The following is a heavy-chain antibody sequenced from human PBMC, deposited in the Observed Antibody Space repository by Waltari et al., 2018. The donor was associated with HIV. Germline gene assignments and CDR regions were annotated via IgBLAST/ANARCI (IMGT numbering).Heavy chain of an antibody. CDR1: GASISSYY. J-gene: IGHJ4*02. Sequence: QVQLQESGPGLVKPSGTLSLTCTVSGASISSYYWRWLRQPAGKGLEWVGRIYTSENTHYNPSLKSRVTMSVDTSKNQFSLKLSSVTAADTAVYYCVRERDYSDTRALDYWGQGTLVTVSS. V-gene: IGHV4-4*07. D-gene: IGHD4-17*01. CDR3: VRERDYSDTRALDY. CDR2: IYTSENT.